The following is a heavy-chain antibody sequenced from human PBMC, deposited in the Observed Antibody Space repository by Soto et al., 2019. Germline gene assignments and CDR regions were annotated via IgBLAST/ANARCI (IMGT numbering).Heavy chain of an antibody. V-gene: IGHV4-59*01. D-gene: IGHD6-6*01. CDR3: ARSIAVPSGHIDH. CDR1: DSSMSGYY. CDR2: VYYTGST. Sequence: QVQLQESGPGLVKPSETLSLTCLVSDSSMSGYYCSWVRLAPGKGLEWIGYVYYTGSTNYNPSLQSPVSISVDTSNKHFSLSLSLVTAADTAVYFCARSIAVPSGHIDHWGQGIRVNISS. J-gene: IGHJ4*02.